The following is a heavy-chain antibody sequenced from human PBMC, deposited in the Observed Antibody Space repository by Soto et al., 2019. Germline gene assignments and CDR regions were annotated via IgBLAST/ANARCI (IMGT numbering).Heavy chain of an antibody. CDR2: INHSGST. Sequence: SETLSLTCAVYGGSFSGYYWSWIRQPPGKGLEWIGEINHSGSTNYNPSLKSRVTISVDTSKNQFSLKLSSVTAADTAVYYCARGSSSWYVLWGQGTLVTVSS. D-gene: IGHD6-13*01. CDR1: GGSFSGYY. V-gene: IGHV4-34*01. CDR3: ARGSSSWYVL. J-gene: IGHJ4*02.